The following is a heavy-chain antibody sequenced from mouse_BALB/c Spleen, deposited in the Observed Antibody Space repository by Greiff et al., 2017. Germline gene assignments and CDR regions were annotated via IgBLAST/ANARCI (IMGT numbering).Heavy chain of an antibody. CDR2: IRSKSNNYAT. Sequence: EVQLVESGGGLVQPKGSLKLSCAASGFTFNTYAMNWVRQAPGKGLEWVARIRSKSNNYATYYADSVKDRFTISRDDSQSMLYLQMNNLKTEDTAMYYCVRPLYYGYDGGFAYWGQGTLVTVSA. D-gene: IGHD2-2*01. CDR3: VRPLYYGYDGGFAY. J-gene: IGHJ3*01. CDR1: GFTFNTYA. V-gene: IGHV10-1*02.